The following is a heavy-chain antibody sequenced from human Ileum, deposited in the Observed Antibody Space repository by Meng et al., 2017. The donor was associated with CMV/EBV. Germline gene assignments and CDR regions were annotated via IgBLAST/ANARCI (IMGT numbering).Heavy chain of an antibody. CDR1: GFSISQYW. J-gene: IGHJ4*02. CDR3: TRSLDY. CDR2: IRQDGGEK. V-gene: IGHV3-7*01. Sequence: GVLKISCAASGFSISQYWMDWVRQTPGKGLEWVANIRQDGGEKYYVDSVEGRFTISRDNAKNSLYLQMNSLRAEDTAVYYCTRSLDYWGQGTLVTVSS.